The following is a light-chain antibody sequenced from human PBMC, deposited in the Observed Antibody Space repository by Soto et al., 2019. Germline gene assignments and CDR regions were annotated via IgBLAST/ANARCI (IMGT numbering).Light chain of an antibody. V-gene: IGKV3-20*01. CDR3: QQFESWYT. CDR2: GAS. CDR1: QTVTNNY. Sequence: IVLTQSPGTLSLSPGERATLSCRASQTVTNNYLAWYQQRPGRAPRLVIYGASSRATGIPDRFSGSGSGTDFTLTISRLEPEGFAVYYCQQFESWYTFGQVTNVDIK. J-gene: IGKJ2*01.